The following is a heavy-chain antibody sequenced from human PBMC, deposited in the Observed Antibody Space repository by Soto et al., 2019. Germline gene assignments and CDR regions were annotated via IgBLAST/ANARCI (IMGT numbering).Heavy chain of an antibody. Sequence: EVQLVESGGGLVQPGGSLRLSCAASGFTFSDYYMDWVRQAPGKGLEWVGRSKNKADSYTTEYAASVTGRFSISRDASKNSPYLQIDSLKTQATSVYFCPVRGMGNDFRAAWCQGILVTVSS. CDR3: PVRGMGNDFRAA. J-gene: IGHJ5*02. V-gene: IGHV3-72*01. CDR1: GFTFSDYY. CDR2: SKNKADSYTT. D-gene: IGHD3-10*01.